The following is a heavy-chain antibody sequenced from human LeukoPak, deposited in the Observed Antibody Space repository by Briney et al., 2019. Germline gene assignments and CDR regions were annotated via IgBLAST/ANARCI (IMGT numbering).Heavy chain of an antibody. Sequence: GSLRLSCAASGFTFSSYAMHWVRQAPGKGLEWVAVISYDGSNKYYADSVKGRFTISRDNSKNTLYLQMNSLRAEDTAVYYCARDIVVVPAAPDYWGQGTLVTVSS. CDR3: ARDIVVVPAAPDY. D-gene: IGHD2-2*01. CDR1: GFTFSSYA. V-gene: IGHV3-30-3*01. CDR2: ISYDGSNK. J-gene: IGHJ4*02.